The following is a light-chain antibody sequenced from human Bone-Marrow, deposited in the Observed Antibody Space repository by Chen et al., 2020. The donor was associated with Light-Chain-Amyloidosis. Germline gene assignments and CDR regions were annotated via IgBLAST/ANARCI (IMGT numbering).Light chain of an antibody. Sequence: EVVMTQSPATLSVSPGERATLSCRASQSVGFKLAWYQQKPGQAPRLLIFGISTRETGIPDRFSGSGSGTEFTLTITSLQSEDFAVYYCHQYNDWPLGGTFDQGTKVDIK. V-gene: IGKV3-15*01. CDR2: GIS. CDR1: QSVGFK. CDR3: HQYNDWPLGGT. J-gene: IGKJ1*01.